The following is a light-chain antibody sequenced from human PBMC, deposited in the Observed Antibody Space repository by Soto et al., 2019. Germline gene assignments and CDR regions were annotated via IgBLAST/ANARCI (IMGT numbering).Light chain of an antibody. CDR2: EGS. V-gene: IGLV2-23*01. J-gene: IGLJ3*02. Sequence: QSALTQPASVSGSPGQSITISCTGTSSDVGSYNLVSWYQHHPGKAPKLMIYEGSKRPSGVSNRFSGSKSGNTASLTISGLPAEDEAEYYCCSKAGSSTLVFGGGTKLTVL. CDR1: SSDVGSYNL. CDR3: CSKAGSSTLV.